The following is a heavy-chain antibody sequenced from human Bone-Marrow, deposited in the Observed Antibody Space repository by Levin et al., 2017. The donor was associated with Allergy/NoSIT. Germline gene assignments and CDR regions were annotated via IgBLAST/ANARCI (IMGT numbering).Heavy chain of an antibody. D-gene: IGHD3-22*01. J-gene: IGHJ4*02. CDR1: GFTFDDYA. Sequence: PGESLKISCAASGFTFDDYAMHWVRQAPGKGLEWVSGISWNSGSIGYADSVKGRFTISRDNAKNSLYLQMNSLRAEDTALYYCAKEGEAYDSSEGVPPFDYWGQGTLVTVSS. V-gene: IGHV3-9*01. CDR3: AKEGEAYDSSEGVPPFDY. CDR2: ISWNSGSI.